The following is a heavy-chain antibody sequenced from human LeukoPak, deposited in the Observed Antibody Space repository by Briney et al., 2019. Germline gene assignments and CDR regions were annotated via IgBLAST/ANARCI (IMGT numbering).Heavy chain of an antibody. Sequence: SETLSLTCAVYGGSFSGYYWSWIRQPPGKGLEWIGYIYYSGSTNYNPSLKSRVTISVDTSKNQFSLKLSSVTAADTAVYYCASSPYSSGWPDAFDIWGQGTMVTVSS. CDR3: ASSPYSSGWPDAFDI. V-gene: IGHV4-59*08. J-gene: IGHJ3*02. CDR2: IYYSGST. D-gene: IGHD6-19*01. CDR1: GGSFSGYY.